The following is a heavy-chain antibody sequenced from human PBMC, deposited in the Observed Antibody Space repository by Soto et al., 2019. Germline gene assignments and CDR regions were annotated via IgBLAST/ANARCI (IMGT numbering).Heavy chain of an antibody. D-gene: IGHD3-10*01. CDR1: GGTFSSYA. CDR2: IIPIFGTA. CDR3: AAGGIDYYGSESYDYYFDY. J-gene: IGHJ4*02. V-gene: IGHV1-69*01. Sequence: QVQLVQSGAEVKKPGSSVKVSCKASGGTFSSYAISWVRQATGQGLEWMGGIIPIFGTANYAQKCQGRVTITADESTSTAYMELSTLRSEDTAVYYCAAGGIDYYGSESYDYYFDYCGQGTLVAVSS.